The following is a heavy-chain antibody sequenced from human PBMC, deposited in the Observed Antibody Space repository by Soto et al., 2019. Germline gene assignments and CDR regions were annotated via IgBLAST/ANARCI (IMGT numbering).Heavy chain of an antibody. J-gene: IGHJ5*02. Sequence: SETLSLTCTVSGGSISSYYWSWIRQPPGKGLEWIGYIYYSGSTNYNPSLKSRVTISVDTSKNQFSLKLSSVTAADTAVYYCARETFDNYDFWSGHRWFDPWGQGTLVTVSS. V-gene: IGHV4-59*01. D-gene: IGHD3-3*01. CDR1: GGSISSYY. CDR2: IYYSGST. CDR3: ARETFDNYDFWSGHRWFDP.